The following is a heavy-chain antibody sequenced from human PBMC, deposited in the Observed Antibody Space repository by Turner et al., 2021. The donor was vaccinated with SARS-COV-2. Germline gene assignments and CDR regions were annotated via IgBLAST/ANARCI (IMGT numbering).Heavy chain of an antibody. J-gene: IGHJ2*01. Sequence: QLLLEQSGPGLVKASETLSLTFGFSGGSVTYSFYFWGWVRQAPGRGLAWIASMSYSEMTYHNPSLRSRVSISKDTSKNQFALRLTSLTAADTAIYYCATKTHCGSDCYSKYFDLWGRGTPVTVAS. CDR3: ATKTHCGSDCYSKYFDL. CDR2: MSYSEMT. CDR1: GGSVTYSFYF. V-gene: IGHV4-39*01. D-gene: IGHD2-21*02.